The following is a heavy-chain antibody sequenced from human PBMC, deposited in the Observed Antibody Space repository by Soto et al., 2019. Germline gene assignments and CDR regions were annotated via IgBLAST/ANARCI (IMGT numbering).Heavy chain of an antibody. CDR1: GGSISSYY. D-gene: IGHD3-10*01. CDR2: IYYSGST. Sequence: PSETLSLTCTVSGGSISSYYWSWIRQPPGKGLEWIGYIYYSGSTNYNPSLKSRVTISVDTSKNQFSLKLSSVTAADTAVYYCARDLYLRRGFGELPRYYGMDVWGQGTTVTVSS. J-gene: IGHJ6*02. CDR3: ARDLYLRRGFGELPRYYGMDV. V-gene: IGHV4-59*01.